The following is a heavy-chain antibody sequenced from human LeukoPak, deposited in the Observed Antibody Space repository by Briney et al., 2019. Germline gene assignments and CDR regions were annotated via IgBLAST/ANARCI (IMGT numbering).Heavy chain of an antibody. CDR3: ARGVTYYDILTGLNWFDP. V-gene: IGHV4-39*07. CDR1: GGSISSSSYY. Sequence: SETLSLTCTVSGGSISSSSYYWGWIRQPPGKGLKWIGSIYYSGSTYYNPSLKSRVTISVDTSKNQFSLKLSSVTAADTAVYYCARGVTYYDILTGLNWFDPWGQGTLVTVSS. CDR2: IYYSGST. J-gene: IGHJ5*02. D-gene: IGHD3-9*01.